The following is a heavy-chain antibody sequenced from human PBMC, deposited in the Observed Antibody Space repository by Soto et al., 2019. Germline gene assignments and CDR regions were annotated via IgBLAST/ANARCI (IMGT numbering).Heavy chain of an antibody. V-gene: IGHV3-30-3*01. CDR2: ISYDGSNK. D-gene: IGHD3-3*01. CDR3: ARGDDFWSGYYPRMIYYYYYGMDV. Sequence: PGGSLRLSCAASGFTFCSYAMHWVRQAPGKRLEWVAVISYDGSNKYYADSVKGRFTISRDNSKNTLYLQMNSLRAEDTAVYYCARGDDFWSGYYPRMIYYYYYGMDVWGQGTTVTVSS. CDR1: GFTFCSYA. J-gene: IGHJ6*02.